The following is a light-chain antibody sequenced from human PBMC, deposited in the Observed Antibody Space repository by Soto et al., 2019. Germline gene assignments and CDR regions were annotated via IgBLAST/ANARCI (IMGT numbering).Light chain of an antibody. V-gene: IGLV2-14*01. CDR1: NSDIGNYNY. J-gene: IGLJ2*01. CDR3: SSHTSSTLVV. CDR2: GVS. Sequence: QSVLTQPASVSGSPGQSITISCTGTNSDIGNYNYVSWYQQHPGKAPKLIIYGVSDRPSGVSNRFSGSKSDYTASLTISGLQSEDEADYYCSSHTSSTLVVFGGGTKVTVL.